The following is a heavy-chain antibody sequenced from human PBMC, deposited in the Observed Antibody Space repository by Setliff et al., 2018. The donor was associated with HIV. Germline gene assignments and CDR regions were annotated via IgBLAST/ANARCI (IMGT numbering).Heavy chain of an antibody. CDR3: ARWGSGSYYYGMDV. D-gene: IGHD3-10*01. CDR2: ISAYNGNT. Sequence: ASVKVSCKASGYTFTSYGISWVRQAPGQGLEWMGWISAYNGNTNYAQKLQGRVTMTIDTSTSTAYMELRSLRSDDTAVYYCARWGSGSYYYGMDVWGQGTTVTVSS. CDR1: GYTFTSYG. V-gene: IGHV1-18*01. J-gene: IGHJ6*02.